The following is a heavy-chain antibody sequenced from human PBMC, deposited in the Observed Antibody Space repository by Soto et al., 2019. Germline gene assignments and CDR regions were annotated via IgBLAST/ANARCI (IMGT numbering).Heavy chain of an antibody. Sequence: GGSLRLSCAASGFTFSSYAMSWVRQAPGKGLEWVSAISGSGGSTYYADSVKGRFTISRDNSKNTLYLQMNSLRAEDTDVYYCAKLGRGRYDSSGYYPFDYWGQGTLVTVSS. J-gene: IGHJ4*02. CDR2: ISGSGGST. CDR1: GFTFSSYA. D-gene: IGHD3-22*01. V-gene: IGHV3-23*01. CDR3: AKLGRGRYDSSGYYPFDY.